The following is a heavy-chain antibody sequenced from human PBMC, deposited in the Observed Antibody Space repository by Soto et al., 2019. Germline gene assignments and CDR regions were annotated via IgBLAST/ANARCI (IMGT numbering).Heavy chain of an antibody. CDR1: GGSVSSGSYY. J-gene: IGHJ4*02. D-gene: IGHD2-15*01. CDR2: IYYSGST. Sequence: KTSETLSLTCTVSGGSVSSGSYYWSWIRQPPGKGLEWIGYIYYSGSTSYNLSLKSRATISLDTSKSQFSLKLNSVTAADTAVYYCARVKCSGGSCDKPFDYWGQGTLAPVSS. V-gene: IGHV4-61*01. CDR3: ARVKCSGGSCDKPFDY.